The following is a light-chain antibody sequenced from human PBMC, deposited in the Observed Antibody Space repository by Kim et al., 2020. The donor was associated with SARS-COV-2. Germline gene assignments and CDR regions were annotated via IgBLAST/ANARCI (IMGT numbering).Light chain of an antibody. V-gene: IGKV1-39*01. CDR3: QQGNKKPLT. CDR2: AAD. CDR1: QSISSY. J-gene: IGKJ4*01. Sequence: DIQMTQSPSSLSASVGDRVTITCRASQSISSYLNWYQQKPGKAPKLLIYAADRLESGVPSRFSGSGSGTDFTLSISSLQPEDFATYYCQQGNKKPLTFGGGTKVDIK.